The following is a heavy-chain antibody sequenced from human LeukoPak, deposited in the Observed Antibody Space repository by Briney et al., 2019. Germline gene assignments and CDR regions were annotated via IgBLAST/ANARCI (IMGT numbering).Heavy chain of an antibody. Sequence: PGGSLRLSCAASGFTFSSYAMHWVRQAPGKGLEWVAVISYDGSNKYYADSVKGRFTISRDNSKSTLYLQMNSLRAEDTAVYYCARVYSNYFDYWGQGTLVTVSS. CDR3: ARVYSNYFDY. V-gene: IGHV3-30-3*01. J-gene: IGHJ4*02. CDR2: ISYDGSNK. CDR1: GFTFSSYA. D-gene: IGHD4-4*01.